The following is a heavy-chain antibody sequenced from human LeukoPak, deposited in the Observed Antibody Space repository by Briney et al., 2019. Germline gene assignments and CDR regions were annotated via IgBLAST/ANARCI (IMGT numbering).Heavy chain of an antibody. CDR3: AKGDYYDSSGYLLIDY. J-gene: IGHJ4*02. D-gene: IGHD3-22*01. CDR1: GFTFSSNY. Sequence: GGSLRLSCAASGFTFSSNYMSWVRQAPGKGLEWVSVIYSGGSTYYADSVKGRFTISRDNSKNTLYLQMNSLRAEDTAVYYCAKGDYYDSSGYLLIDYWGQGTLVTVSS. V-gene: IGHV3-66*02. CDR2: IYSGGST.